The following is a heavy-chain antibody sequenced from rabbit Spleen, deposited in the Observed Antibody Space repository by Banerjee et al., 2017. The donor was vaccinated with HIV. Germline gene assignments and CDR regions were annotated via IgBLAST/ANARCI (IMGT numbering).Heavy chain of an antibody. Sequence: QSLEESGGGLVTPGGTLTLTCTASGFTIGRYHMGWVRQAPGKGLEWIGDIYTGDGRTWYASWVNGRFTISKTSSTTVTLQMTSLTAADTATYFCAREDTNVGYGNARLWGPGTLVTVS. CDR3: AREDTNVGYGNARL. CDR2: IYTGDGRT. V-gene: IGHV1S40*01. CDR1: GFTIGRYH. J-gene: IGHJ6*01. D-gene: IGHD6-1*01.